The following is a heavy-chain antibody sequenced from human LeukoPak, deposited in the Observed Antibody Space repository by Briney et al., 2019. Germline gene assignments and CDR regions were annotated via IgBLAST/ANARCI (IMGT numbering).Heavy chain of an antibody. CDR2: IIPISGTA. CDR3: ARRVTTTSYMDV. Sequence: ASVKVSCKASGGTFSSYAISWVRQAPGQGLEWMGGIIPISGTANYAQKFQGRVTITTDESTSTAYMELSSLRSEDTAVYYCARRVTTTSYMDVWAKGPRSPSP. J-gene: IGHJ6*03. D-gene: IGHD4-11*01. V-gene: IGHV1-69*05. CDR1: GGTFSSYA.